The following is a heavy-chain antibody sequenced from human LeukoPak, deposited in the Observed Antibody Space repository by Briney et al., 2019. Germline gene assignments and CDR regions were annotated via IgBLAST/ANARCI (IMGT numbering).Heavy chain of an antibody. CDR1: GFSLSTSGMC. CDR3: ARILRYYDSSGYSYYFDY. D-gene: IGHD3-22*01. CDR2: IDWDDDK. J-gene: IGHJ4*02. Sequence: SGPALVKPTQTLTLTCTFSGFSLSTSGMCVSWIRQPPGKALEWLARIDWDDDKYYSTSLKTRLTISKDTSKNQVVLTMTNMDPVDTATCYCARILRYYDSSGYSYYFDYWGQGTLVTVSS. V-gene: IGHV2-70*11.